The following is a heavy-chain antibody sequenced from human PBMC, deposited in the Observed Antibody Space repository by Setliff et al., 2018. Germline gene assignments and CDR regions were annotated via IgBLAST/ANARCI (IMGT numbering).Heavy chain of an antibody. CDR1: GITFKNAW. CDR3: TTGPRDSRNYMTWLDS. D-gene: IGHD3-3*01. Sequence: PGGSLRLSCAASGITFKNAWMTRVRQAPGKGLEWVGRIKSKGEDETTNFAASVKGRFSLSRDDSRNMIYLQMSSLKIEDTAFYYCTTGPRDSRNYMTWLDSWGPGTLGTVS. J-gene: IGHJ5*01. V-gene: IGHV3-15*01. CDR2: IKSKGEDETT.